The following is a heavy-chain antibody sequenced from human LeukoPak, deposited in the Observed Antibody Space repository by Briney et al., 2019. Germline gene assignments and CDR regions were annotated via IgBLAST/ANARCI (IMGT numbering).Heavy chain of an antibody. Sequence: SETLSLTCTVSGGSISSGDYYWSWIRQPPGKGLEWIGSIYYSGSTYYNPSLKSRVTISVDTSKNQFSLKLSSVTAADTAVYYCARRSNDFWSGLISSFDYWGQGTLVTVSS. CDR2: IYYSGST. V-gene: IGHV4-39*01. J-gene: IGHJ4*02. CDR1: GGSISSGDYY. D-gene: IGHD3-3*01. CDR3: ARRSNDFWSGLISSFDY.